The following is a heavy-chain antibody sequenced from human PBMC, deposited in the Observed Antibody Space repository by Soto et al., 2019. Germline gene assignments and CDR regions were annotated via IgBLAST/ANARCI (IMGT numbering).Heavy chain of an antibody. V-gene: IGHV1-18*01. CDR3: ARGARPCSTSRYLEIDY. J-gene: IGHJ4*02. CDR2: ISAYNGNT. Sequence: ASVKVSCKASGYTFTSYGISWVRQAPGQGLEWMGWISAYNGNTNYAQKLQGRVTMTTDTSTSTAYMELRSLRSDDTAVYYCARGARPCSTSRYLEIDYWGQGTLVTVSS. CDR1: GYTFTSYG. D-gene: IGHD2-2*01.